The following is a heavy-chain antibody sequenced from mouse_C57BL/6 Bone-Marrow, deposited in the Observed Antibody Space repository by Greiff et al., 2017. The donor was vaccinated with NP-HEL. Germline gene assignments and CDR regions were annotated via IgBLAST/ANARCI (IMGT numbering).Heavy chain of an antibody. CDR2: IHPNSGST. J-gene: IGHJ2*01. CDR1: GYTFTSYW. V-gene: IGHV1-64*01. D-gene: IGHD1-1*01. Sequence: VQLKQPGAELVKPGASVKLSCKASGYTFTSYWMHWVKQRPGQGLEWIGMIHPNSGSTNYNEKFKSKATLTVDKSSSTAYMQLSSLTSEDSAVYYCARYYGSSSYYFDYWGQGTTLTVSS. CDR3: ARYYGSSSYYFDY.